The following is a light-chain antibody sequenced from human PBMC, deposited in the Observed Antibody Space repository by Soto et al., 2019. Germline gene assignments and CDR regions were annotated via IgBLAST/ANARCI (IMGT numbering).Light chain of an antibody. Sequence: IQMTQSPSSLSASVGDRVTITCRASQTMNHYLNWYQQKPGTAPKLLIYATSDLESGVPSRFSGSGSGTDFTLTISSLQPDDFATYYCQQTDRSPWTFGPGTRVEVK. CDR2: ATS. J-gene: IGKJ1*01. V-gene: IGKV1-39*01. CDR1: QTMNHY. CDR3: QQTDRSPWT.